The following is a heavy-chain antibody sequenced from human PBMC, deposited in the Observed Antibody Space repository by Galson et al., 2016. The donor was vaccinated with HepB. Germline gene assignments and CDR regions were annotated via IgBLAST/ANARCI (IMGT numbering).Heavy chain of an antibody. Sequence: SLRLSCAASGFTFDAYAMHWVRQAPGKGLEWVSGISWNSGNVGYADSVKGRFTISRDNAKNSLYLQMNSLKAEDTAFCYCAKAGTYSNNKGWFDPWGQGTLVTVSS. CDR2: ISWNSGNV. CDR1: GFTFDAYA. CDR3: AKAGTYSNNKGWFDP. D-gene: IGHD6-13*01. V-gene: IGHV3-9*01. J-gene: IGHJ5*02.